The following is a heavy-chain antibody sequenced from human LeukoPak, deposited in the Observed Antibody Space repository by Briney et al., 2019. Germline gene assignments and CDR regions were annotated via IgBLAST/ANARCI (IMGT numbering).Heavy chain of an antibody. CDR2: ISYDGSNK. J-gene: IGHJ6*03. CDR3: ARDPGWELRYYMDV. Sequence: GGSLRLSCAASGFTFSSYAMHWVRQAPGKGLEWVAVISYDGSNKYYADSVKGRFTISRDNSKNTLYLQMNSLRAEDTAVYYCARDPGWELRYYMDVWGKGTTVTVSS. V-gene: IGHV3-30*01. CDR1: GFTFSSYA. D-gene: IGHD1-26*01.